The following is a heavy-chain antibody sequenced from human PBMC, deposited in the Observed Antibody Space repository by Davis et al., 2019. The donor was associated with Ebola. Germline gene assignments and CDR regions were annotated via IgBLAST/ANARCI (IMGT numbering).Heavy chain of an antibody. CDR3: ARDLSAAGYGMDV. J-gene: IGHJ6*02. D-gene: IGHD6-13*01. V-gene: IGHV3-7*01. CDR2: IKQDGSEK. CDR1: GFTFSSYW. Sequence: GESLKISCAASGFTFSSYWMSWVRQAPGKGLEWVANIKQDGSEKYYVDSVKGRFTISRDNAKNSLYLQMNSLRAEDTAVYYCARDLSAAGYGMDVWGQGTTVTVSS.